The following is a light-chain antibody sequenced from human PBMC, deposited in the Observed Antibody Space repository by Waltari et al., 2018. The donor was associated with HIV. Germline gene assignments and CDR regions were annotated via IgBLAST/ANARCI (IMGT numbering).Light chain of an antibody. CDR3: QKYNSALT. CDR2: GAS. CDR1: QGISNY. V-gene: IGKV1-27*01. J-gene: IGKJ4*01. Sequence: DIQMTQSPPSLSASVGDRVTITCRASQGISNYLAWHQQKPEKPPKLLIYGASTLQSGVPSRFSGSGSGTDFTLTISSLQPEDVATYYCQKYNSALTFGGGTKVEI.